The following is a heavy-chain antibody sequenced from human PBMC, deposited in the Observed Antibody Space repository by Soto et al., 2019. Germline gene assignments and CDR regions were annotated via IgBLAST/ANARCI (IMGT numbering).Heavy chain of an antibody. J-gene: IGHJ4*02. CDR1: GFTFSTYS. V-gene: IGHV3-48*01. D-gene: IGHD2-15*01. CDR2: ISSISNTI. CDR3: ARARGCSGVLCYRDLGY. Sequence: EVQLVESGGGLVQPGGSLRLSCAASGFTFSTYSMSWVRQAPGKGLEWVSYISSISNTIYYADSVKGRFTISRDNAKNSLYLHMNSLSAEDTAVYYCARARGCSGVLCYRDLGYWGQGTLVTVSS.